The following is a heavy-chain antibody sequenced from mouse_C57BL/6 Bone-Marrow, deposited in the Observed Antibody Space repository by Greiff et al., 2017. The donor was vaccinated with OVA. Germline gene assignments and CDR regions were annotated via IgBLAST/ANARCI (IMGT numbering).Heavy chain of an antibody. Sequence: VTLKESGPGILQPSQTLSLTCSFSGFSLSTFGMGVGWIRQPSGKGLEWLAHIWWDDDKYYNPALKSRLTISKDTSKNQVFLKIANVDTADTATYYCAREDVEVRGYYAMDYWGQGTSVTVSS. CDR1: GFSLSTFGMG. CDR3: AREDVEVRGYYAMDY. CDR2: IWWDDDK. J-gene: IGHJ4*01. V-gene: IGHV8-8*01.